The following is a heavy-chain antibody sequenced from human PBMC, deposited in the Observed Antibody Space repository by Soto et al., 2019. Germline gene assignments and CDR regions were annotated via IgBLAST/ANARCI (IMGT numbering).Heavy chain of an antibody. Sequence: TSETLSLTCAVSGGSISSGGYSWSWIRQPPGKGLEWIGYIYHSGSTYYNPSLKSRVTISVDRSKNQFSLKLSSVTAADTAVYYCARDLGSSSVYSWFDPWGQGTLVTVSS. J-gene: IGHJ5*02. V-gene: IGHV4-30-2*01. CDR3: ARDLGSSSVYSWFDP. CDR2: IYHSGST. D-gene: IGHD6-6*01. CDR1: GGSISSGGYS.